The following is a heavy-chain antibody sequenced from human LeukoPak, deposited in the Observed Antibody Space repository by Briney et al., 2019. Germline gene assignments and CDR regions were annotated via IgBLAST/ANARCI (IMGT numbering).Heavy chain of an antibody. CDR2: INSDGSSR. D-gene: IGHD3-10*01. V-gene: IGHV3-74*01. CDR1: GFTFSSYW. J-gene: IGHJ4*02. CDR3: ARDHFGSSFGY. Sequence: PGGSLRLSCGASGFTFSSYWMHWVRQALGRGLVWISRINSDGSSRSYADSVKGRFTISRDNAKNTLDLQMNSLRAEDTAVYYCARDHFGSSFGYWGQGTLVTVSS.